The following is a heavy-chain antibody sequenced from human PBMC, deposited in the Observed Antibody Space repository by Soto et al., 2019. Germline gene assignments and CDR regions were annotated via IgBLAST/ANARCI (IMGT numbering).Heavy chain of an antibody. CDR1: GGTFSSHG. CDR3: ASERSAQDFDF. Sequence: QVQLVQSGTVVQRRGSSVKVSCQASGGTFSSHGMAWVRQAPGQGLEWMGGIIPTFGTPTYAPKFQGRVTITADKPTNTAYMDLSSLRSEDTGVYYCASERSAQDFDFWGQGTLITGSS. D-gene: IGHD1-26*01. V-gene: IGHV1-69*06. J-gene: IGHJ4*02. CDR2: IIPTFGTP.